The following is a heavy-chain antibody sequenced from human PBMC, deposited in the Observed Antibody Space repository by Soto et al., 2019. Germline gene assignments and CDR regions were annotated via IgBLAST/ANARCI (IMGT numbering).Heavy chain of an antibody. V-gene: IGHV4-31*03. CDR1: GGSISSGGYY. CDR2: IYYSGST. D-gene: IGHD3-10*01. Sequence: SETLSLTCTVSGGSISSGGYYWSWIRQHPGKGLEWIGYIYYSGSTYYNPSLKSRVTISVDTSKNQFSLKLSSVTAADTAVYYCARAGKIGEENYYYYGMDVWGQGTTVTVSS. CDR3: ARAGKIGEENYYYYGMDV. J-gene: IGHJ6*02.